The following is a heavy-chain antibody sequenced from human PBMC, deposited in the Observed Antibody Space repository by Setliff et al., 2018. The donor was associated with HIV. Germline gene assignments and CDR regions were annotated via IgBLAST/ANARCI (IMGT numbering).Heavy chain of an antibody. V-gene: IGHV4-34*01. Sequence: ASETLSLTCAVYGGSFSGYYWSWIRQPPGKGLEWIGEITHRGITDYNPSLKSRVTISVDTSKNQFSLKLTSVTAADTAIYFCAREGDGIDYWGQGILVTVSS. CDR1: GGSFSGYY. CDR3: AREGDGIDY. CDR2: ITHRGIT. D-gene: IGHD2-21*02. J-gene: IGHJ4*02.